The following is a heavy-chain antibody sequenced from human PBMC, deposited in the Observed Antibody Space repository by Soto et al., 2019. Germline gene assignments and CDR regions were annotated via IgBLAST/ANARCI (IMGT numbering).Heavy chain of an antibody. D-gene: IGHD2-21*02. CDR3: IQSRCGGDCLQSYASHYYYGMDV. CDR1: GFSLSTSGVG. CDR2: IYWDDDK. V-gene: IGHV2-5*02. Sequence: QITLKESGPTLVKPTQTLTLTCTFSGFSLSTSGVGVGWIRQPPGKALEWLALIYWDDDKRYSPSLRSRLTSSKDTSKTQVVLTMTNMYPVDTATYHCIQSRCGGDCLQSYASHYYYGMDVWGQGTTVTVSS. J-gene: IGHJ6*02.